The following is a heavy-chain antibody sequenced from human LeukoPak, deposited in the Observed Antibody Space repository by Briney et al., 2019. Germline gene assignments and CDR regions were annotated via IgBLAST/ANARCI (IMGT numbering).Heavy chain of an antibody. Sequence: SETLSLTCTVSGGSISSGSYYWSWIRQPAGKGLEWIGRIYTSGSTNYNPFLKSRVTISVDTSKNQFSLKLSSVTAADTAVYYCARAPGWELDWFDPWGQGTLVTVSS. D-gene: IGHD1-26*01. V-gene: IGHV4-61*02. J-gene: IGHJ5*02. CDR2: IYTSGST. CDR3: ARAPGWELDWFDP. CDR1: GGSISSGSYY.